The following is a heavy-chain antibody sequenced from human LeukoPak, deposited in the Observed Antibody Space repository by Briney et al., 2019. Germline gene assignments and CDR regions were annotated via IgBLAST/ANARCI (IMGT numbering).Heavy chain of an antibody. CDR2: INSDGSWT. J-gene: IGHJ4*02. V-gene: IGHV3-74*01. CDR3: VSFYETY. Sequence: GGSLRLSCAASGSYWMRWVRQAPGKGLVWVSHINSDGSWTSYADSVKGRFTISKDNAKNTVYLQMNNLRAEDTAVYYCVSFYETYWGRGTLVTVSS. CDR1: GSYW. D-gene: IGHD2/OR15-2a*01.